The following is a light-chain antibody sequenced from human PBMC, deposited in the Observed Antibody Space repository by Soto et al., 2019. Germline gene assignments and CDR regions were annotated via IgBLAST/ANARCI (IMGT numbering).Light chain of an antibody. J-gene: IGLJ2*01. V-gene: IGLV2-14*03. Sequence: HSALTQPASVSGSPGQSITISCTGTISDIGDYNYVSWYQQHPGKAPKLMIYDVSNRPSGVSNRFSGSKSGYTASLTISGLQPEDEADYYCSSYRSSSPLVVFGGGTKLTVL. CDR3: SSYRSSSPLVV. CDR2: DVS. CDR1: ISDIGDYNY.